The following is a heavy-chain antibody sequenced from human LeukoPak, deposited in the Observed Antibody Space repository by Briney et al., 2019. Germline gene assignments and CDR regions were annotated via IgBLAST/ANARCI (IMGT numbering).Heavy chain of an antibody. CDR3: ARDLYCSGGSCLYYFDY. CDR2: INPSGGST. V-gene: IGHV1-46*03. D-gene: IGHD2-15*01. J-gene: IGHJ4*02. Sequence: ASVKVSCKASGYTFTSYYMHWVRQAPGQGLEWMGIINPSGGSTSYAQKFQGRVTMIRDTSTSTVYMELSSLRSEDTAVYYCARDLYCSGGSCLYYFDYWGQGTLVTVSS. CDR1: GYTFTSYY.